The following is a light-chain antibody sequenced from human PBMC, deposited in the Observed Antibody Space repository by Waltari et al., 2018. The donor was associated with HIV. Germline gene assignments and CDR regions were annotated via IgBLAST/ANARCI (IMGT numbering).Light chain of an antibody. J-gene: IGKJ1*01. CDR3: QQYHNWPPWT. CDR2: DAS. Sequence: IVMTQSPATLSVSPGERATLSCRASQSVSNNLAWYQQEPGQAPRLLIYDASTRATGIPARFSGSGSGTEFTLTISSLQSGDFAVYYCQQYHNWPPWTFGQGTKVEIK. V-gene: IGKV3-15*01. CDR1: QSVSNN.